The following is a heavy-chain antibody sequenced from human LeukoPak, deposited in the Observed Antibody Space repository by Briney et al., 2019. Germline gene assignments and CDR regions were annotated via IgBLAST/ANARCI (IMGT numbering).Heavy chain of an antibody. CDR1: GGSFSGYY. CDR3: GRSSRGYKDY. Sequence: PSETLSLTCAVYGGSFSGYYWSWIRQPPGKGLEWIGEINHSGSTNYNPSLKSRVTISVDTSKNQFSLKLSSVTAADTAVYYCGRSSRGYKDYWGQGTLVTVSS. J-gene: IGHJ4*02. V-gene: IGHV4-34*01. D-gene: IGHD5-24*01. CDR2: INHSGST.